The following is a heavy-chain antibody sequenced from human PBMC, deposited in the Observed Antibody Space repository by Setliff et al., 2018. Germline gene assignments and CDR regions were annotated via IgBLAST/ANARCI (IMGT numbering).Heavy chain of an antibody. V-gene: IGHV4-39*07. CDR3: ARPRARYYGSGSYEG. CDR1: GASISGSAYY. Sequence: SETLSLTCNVSGASISGSAYYWGWIRQPPGKGLEWIGSVYSSGSPYYNPSLKSRVTISVDTSKNQFSLKLSSVTAADTAVYYCARPRARYYGSGSYEGWGQGTLVTVSS. J-gene: IGHJ4*02. D-gene: IGHD3-10*01. CDR2: VYSSGSP.